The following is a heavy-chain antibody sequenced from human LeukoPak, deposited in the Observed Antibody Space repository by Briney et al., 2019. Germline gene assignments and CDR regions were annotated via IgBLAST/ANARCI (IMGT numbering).Heavy chain of an antibody. CDR3: ARRPDYGGTPTFDY. D-gene: IGHD4-23*01. Sequence: GGSLRLSCAASGLTVSSNYMSWVRQAPGKGLEWVSVIYSGGSTYYADSVKDRFTISRDNSKNTLYLQMNSLGVEDTAVYYCARRPDYGGTPTFDYWGQGTLVTVSS. V-gene: IGHV3-66*01. CDR2: IYSGGST. J-gene: IGHJ4*02. CDR1: GLTVSSNY.